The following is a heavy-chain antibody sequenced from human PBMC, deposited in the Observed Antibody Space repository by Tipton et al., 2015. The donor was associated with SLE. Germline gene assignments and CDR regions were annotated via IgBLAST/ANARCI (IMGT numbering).Heavy chain of an antibody. V-gene: IGHV4-59*08. Sequence: TLSLTCTVSGDSISTYYWSWIRPPPGKGLEWIGYIYYSGSTNYNPSLKSRVTISVDTSKNQFSLKLSSVTAADTAVYYCARHGTTVTTWDYYGMDVWGQGTTVTVSS. CDR3: ARHGTTVTTWDYYGMDV. CDR2: IYYSGST. CDR1: GDSISTYY. D-gene: IGHD4-17*01. J-gene: IGHJ6*02.